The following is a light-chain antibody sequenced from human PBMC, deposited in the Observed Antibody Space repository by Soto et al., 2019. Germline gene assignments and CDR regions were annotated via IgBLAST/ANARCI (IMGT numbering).Light chain of an antibody. Sequence: SYELTQPLSESVALGQTARITCGGSNIGSKNVHWYQQKPGQAPVLVIYRDSNRPSGIPERFSGSNSGNTATLTISRVQAGDEADYYCQVWDSSLVVFVVGTKLTVL. CDR2: RDS. CDR1: NIGSKN. J-gene: IGLJ2*01. CDR3: QVWDSSLVV. V-gene: IGLV3-9*01.